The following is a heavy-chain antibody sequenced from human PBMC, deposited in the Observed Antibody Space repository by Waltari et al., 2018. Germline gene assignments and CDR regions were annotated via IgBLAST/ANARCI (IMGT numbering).Heavy chain of an antibody. CDR1: GFTLSSYA. Sequence: EVQLLESGGGLVQPGGSLRLSWAASGFTLSSYAMSWVRQAPGKGLEWVSVIYSGGSTYYADSVKCRFTISRDNSKNTLYLQMNSLRAEDTAVYYCAKESDYYFDYWGQGTLVTVSS. V-gene: IGHV3-23*03. CDR2: IYSGGST. CDR3: AKESDYYFDY. J-gene: IGHJ4*02.